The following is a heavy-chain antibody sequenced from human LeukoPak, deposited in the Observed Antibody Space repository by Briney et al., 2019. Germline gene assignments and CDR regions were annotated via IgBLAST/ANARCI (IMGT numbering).Heavy chain of an antibody. Sequence: SETLSLTCTVSGGSISSSSYYWGWIRQPPGKGLEWIGSIYYSGSTYYNPSLKSRVTISVDTSKNQFSLKLCSVTAADKAVYYCARQRIAAAEDYWGQGTLVTVSS. CDR3: ARQRIAAAEDY. CDR1: GGSISSSSYY. D-gene: IGHD6-13*01. CDR2: IYYSGST. V-gene: IGHV4-39*01. J-gene: IGHJ4*02.